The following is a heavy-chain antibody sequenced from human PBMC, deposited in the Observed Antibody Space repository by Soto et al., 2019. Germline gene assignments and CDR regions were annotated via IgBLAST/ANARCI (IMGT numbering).Heavy chain of an antibody. Sequence: AVKVSCKASGGTFSSYAISWVRQAPGQGLEWMGGIIPIFGTANYAQKFQGRVTITADESTSTAYMELSSLRSEDTAVYYCARDSSGYRNFDYWGQGTLVTVSS. J-gene: IGHJ4*02. CDR3: ARDSSGYRNFDY. V-gene: IGHV1-69*13. CDR1: GGTFSSYA. CDR2: IIPIFGTA. D-gene: IGHD3-22*01.